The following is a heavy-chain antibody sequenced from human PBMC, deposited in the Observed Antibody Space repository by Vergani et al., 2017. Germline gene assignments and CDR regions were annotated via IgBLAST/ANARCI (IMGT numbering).Heavy chain of an antibody. D-gene: IGHD3-9*01. CDR3: ARTESFILRYFHWAL. CDR2: IYHSGGA. V-gene: IGHV4-39*01. Sequence: QVQLQESGPGLVKPSQTLSLTCTVSGGYITSSSYYWGWIRQPPGKGLEWIGNIYHSGGAYYNPSLKGRVTISVDTSKNQFSLEVTSVTAADTAIYFCARTESFILRYFHWALWGQGTLVTVSS. CDR1: GGYITSSSYY. J-gene: IGHJ4*02.